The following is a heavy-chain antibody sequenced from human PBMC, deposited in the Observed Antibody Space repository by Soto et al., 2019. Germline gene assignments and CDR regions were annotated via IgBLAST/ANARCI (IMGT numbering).Heavy chain of an antibody. CDR1: GGSISSYY. D-gene: IGHD3-3*01. V-gene: IGHV4-59*08. CDR2: IYYSGST. CDR3: ARHQAHYRITLFGVAPDAFDI. Sequence: SETLSLTCTVSGGSISSYYWSWIRQPPGKGLEWIGYIYYSGSTNYNPSLKSRVTISVDTSKNQFSLKLSSVTAADTAVYYCARHQAHYRITLFGVAPDAFDIWGQGTMVTVSS. J-gene: IGHJ3*02.